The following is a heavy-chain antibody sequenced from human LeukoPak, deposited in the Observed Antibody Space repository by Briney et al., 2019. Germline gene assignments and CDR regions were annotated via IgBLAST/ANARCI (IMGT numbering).Heavy chain of an antibody. J-gene: IGHJ5*02. Sequence: GGSLRLSCAASGFTFSSYEMNWVRQAPGKGLEWVSYISSSGSTIYYADSVKGRFTTSRDNAKNSLYLQMNSLRAEDTAVYYCASITIFGGSNWFDPWGQGTLVTVSS. D-gene: IGHD3-3*01. CDR1: GFTFSSYE. V-gene: IGHV3-48*03. CDR2: ISSSGSTI. CDR3: ASITIFGGSNWFDP.